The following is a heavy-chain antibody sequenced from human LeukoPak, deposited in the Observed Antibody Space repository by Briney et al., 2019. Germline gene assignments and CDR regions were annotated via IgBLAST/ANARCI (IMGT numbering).Heavy chain of an antibody. CDR2: IYYSGST. D-gene: IGHD5-18*01. CDR3: ARDSGYSYGYVY. CDR1: GCSISSYY. Sequence: SETLSLTCTVSGCSISSYYWSWIRQPPGKGLEWIGYIYYSGSTNYNPSLKSRVTISVDTSKNQFSLKLSSVTAADTAVYYCARDSGYSYGYVYWGQGTLVTVSS. V-gene: IGHV4-59*01. J-gene: IGHJ4*02.